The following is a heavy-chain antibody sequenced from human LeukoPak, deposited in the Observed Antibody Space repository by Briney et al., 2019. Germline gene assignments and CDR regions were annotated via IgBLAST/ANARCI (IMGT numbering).Heavy chain of an antibody. J-gene: IGHJ6*03. CDR1: GFSFSSYS. CDR3: AIKYYDTSGYQDYFYYMDV. Sequence: GGSLRLSCAASGFSFSSYSMNWVRQAPGKGLEWVSSISSSSSFIYYADSVKGRFTISRDNAKNSLYLQMNSPRAEDTAVYYCAIKYYDTSGYQDYFYYMDVWGKGTTVTVSS. CDR2: ISSSSSFI. D-gene: IGHD3-22*01. V-gene: IGHV3-21*01.